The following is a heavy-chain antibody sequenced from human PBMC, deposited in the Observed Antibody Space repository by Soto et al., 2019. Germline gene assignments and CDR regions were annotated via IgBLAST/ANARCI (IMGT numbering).Heavy chain of an antibody. CDR3: GARPGGGGY. V-gene: IGHV3-53*01. J-gene: IGHJ4*02. Sequence: EVQLVESGGGLIQPGGSLRLSCAVSGFTVSNNYMSWVRQAPGKGLEGVSVIYSGGYTAYGDSVKGRFTISRDNSKNTLYLQMNSPGARAPACFFWGARPGGGGYWGQGTLVTVSS. D-gene: IGHD3-10*01. CDR2: IYSGGYT. CDR1: GFTVSNNY.